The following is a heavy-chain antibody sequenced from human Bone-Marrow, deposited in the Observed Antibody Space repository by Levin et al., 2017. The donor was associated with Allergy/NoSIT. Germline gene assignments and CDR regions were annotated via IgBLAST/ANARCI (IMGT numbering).Heavy chain of an antibody. D-gene: IGHD5-24*01. CDR1: GFTFSSYG. Sequence: GGSLRLSCAASGFTFSSYGMHWVRQAPGKGLEWVAVIWYDGSNKYYADSVKGRFTISRDNSKNTLYLQMNSLRAEDTAVYYCARAGVEMATIKGTLLDYWGQGTLVTVSS. V-gene: IGHV3-33*01. CDR3: ARAGVEMATIKGTLLDY. CDR2: IWYDGSNK. J-gene: IGHJ4*02.